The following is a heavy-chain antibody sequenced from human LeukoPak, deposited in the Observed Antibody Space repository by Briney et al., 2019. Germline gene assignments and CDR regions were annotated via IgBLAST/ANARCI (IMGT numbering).Heavy chain of an antibody. V-gene: IGHV4-59*08. CDR3: ARHRFKGSSSWYEGFDY. D-gene: IGHD6-13*01. J-gene: IGHJ4*02. CDR1: GGSISSYY. CDR2: IYYSGST. Sequence: SETLSLTCTVSGGSISSYYWSWIRQPPGKGLEWIGYIYYSGSTNYNPSLKSRVTISVDTSKNQFSLKLSSVTAADTAVYYCARHRFKGSSSWYEGFDYWGQGTLVTVSS.